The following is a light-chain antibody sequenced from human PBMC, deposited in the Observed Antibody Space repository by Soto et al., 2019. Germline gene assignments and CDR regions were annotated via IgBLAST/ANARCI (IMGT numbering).Light chain of an antibody. J-gene: IGKJ2*01. CDR1: QSITNC. CDR2: DAS. Sequence: DIQMTQSPSTLSASVGDRVTITCRASQSITNCLAWSQQKPGKAPELLIFDASSLRSGVPSRFSGSGSGTEFTLTISCPQPEHFTTYYCNPHNPFSRYTFGLGTKVDIK. V-gene: IGKV1-5*03. CDR3: NPHNPFSRYT.